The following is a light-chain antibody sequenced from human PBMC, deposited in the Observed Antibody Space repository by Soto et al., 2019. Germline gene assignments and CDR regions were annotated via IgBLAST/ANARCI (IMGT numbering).Light chain of an antibody. J-gene: IGLJ2*01. CDR3: QSYYSSLSCVV. CDR2: DNS. Sequence: QSVLTQPPSVSGAPGQRVTISCTGSSSNIGANYGVHWYQHLPGTAPKLLIYDNSYRPSGVPDRFSGSKSGTSASLAITGLQAEDEADYYCQSYYSSLSCVVFGGGTKLTVL. CDR1: SSNIGANYG. V-gene: IGLV1-40*01.